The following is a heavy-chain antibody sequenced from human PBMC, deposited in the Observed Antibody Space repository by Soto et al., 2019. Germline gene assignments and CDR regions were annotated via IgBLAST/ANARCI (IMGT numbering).Heavy chain of an antibody. V-gene: IGHV4-59*01. CDR2: IYYSGST. CDR3: ASGRGDGSGSYYPYYFDY. J-gene: IGHJ4*02. CDR1: GGSISSYY. Sequence: SETLSLTCTVSGGSISSYYWSWIRQPPGKGLEWIGYIYYSGSTNYNPSLKSRVTISVDTSKNQFSLKLSSVTAADTAVYYCASGRGDGSGSYYPYYFDYWGQGTLVTVAS. D-gene: IGHD3-10*01.